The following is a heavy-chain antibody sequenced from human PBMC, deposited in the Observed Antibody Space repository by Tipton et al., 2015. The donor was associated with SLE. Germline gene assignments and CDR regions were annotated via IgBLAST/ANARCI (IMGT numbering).Heavy chain of an antibody. J-gene: IGHJ1*01. CDR2: IWYDGSNK. CDR1: RFTFSSYW. V-gene: IGHV3-33*08. CDR3: ASAQDRGFQH. Sequence: SLRLSCAASRFTFSSYWMAWVRQAPGKGLEWVAVIWYDGSNKYYADSVKGRFTISRDNSKNTLYLQMNSLRAEDTAVYYCASAQDRGFQHWGQGTLVTVSS.